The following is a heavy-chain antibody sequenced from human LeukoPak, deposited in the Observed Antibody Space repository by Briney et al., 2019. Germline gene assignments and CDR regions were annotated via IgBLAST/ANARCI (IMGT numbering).Heavy chain of an antibody. CDR1: GLNFYSLV. Sequence: GSPRLFCAASGLNFYSLVKHRVRPATGKGLEWDSGIGPTGAPYYPHSVKGRFTISRENTNNSLQLQMNSLSAGDTALYYCASVTRDSNCWYHFGSWGQGTLVAVSS. D-gene: IGHD6-13*01. CDR2: IGPTGAP. CDR3: ASVTRDSNCWYHFGS. V-gene: IGHV3-13*05. J-gene: IGHJ4*02.